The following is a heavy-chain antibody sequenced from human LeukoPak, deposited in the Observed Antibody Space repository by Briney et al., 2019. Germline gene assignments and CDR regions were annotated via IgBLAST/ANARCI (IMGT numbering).Heavy chain of an antibody. CDR2: IKQDGSQK. CDR1: GFYFNAYL. J-gene: IGHJ5*02. CDR3: ARDLKGFNL. V-gene: IGHV3-7*04. Sequence: GGSLRLSCVASGFYFNAYLMSWVRQAPGKGLEWVANIKQDGSQKFYLDSVKGRFTISRDNGNSSLYLHMSRLRVEDTAVYYCARDLKGFNLWGQGALVTVSS.